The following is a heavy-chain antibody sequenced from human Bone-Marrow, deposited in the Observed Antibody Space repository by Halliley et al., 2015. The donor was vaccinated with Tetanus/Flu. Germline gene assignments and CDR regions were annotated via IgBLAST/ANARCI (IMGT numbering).Heavy chain of an antibody. Sequence: DGNNQWYADSVKGRFTVSRDNSKNSLYLHMNSLRVEDPSIYYCVNWADARPGTSVYPPVDWGQGTRVTVSS. CDR2: DGNNQ. V-gene: IGHV3-30*01. D-gene: IGHD7-27*01. J-gene: IGHJ4*02. CDR3: VNWADARPGTSVYPPVD.